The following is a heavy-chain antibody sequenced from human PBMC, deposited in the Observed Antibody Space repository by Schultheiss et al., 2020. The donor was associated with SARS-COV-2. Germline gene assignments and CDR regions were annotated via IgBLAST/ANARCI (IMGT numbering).Heavy chain of an antibody. J-gene: IGHJ6*02. CDR1: GFTFSSYS. CDR3: ARVGVSVVRYYYYGMDV. V-gene: IGHV3-23*01. D-gene: IGHD2-21*01. CDR2: ISGSGGST. Sequence: GGSLRLSCAASGFTFSSYSMNWVRQAPGKGLEWVSAISGSGGSTYYADSVKGRFTISRDNSKNTLYLQMNSLRAEDTAVYYCARVGVSVVRYYYYGMDVWGQGTTVTVSS.